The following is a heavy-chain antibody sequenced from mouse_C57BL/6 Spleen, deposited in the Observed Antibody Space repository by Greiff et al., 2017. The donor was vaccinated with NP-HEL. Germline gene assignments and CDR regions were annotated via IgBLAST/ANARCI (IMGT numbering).Heavy chain of an antibody. V-gene: IGHV2-2*01. CDR1: GFSLTSYG. CDR2: IWSGGST. J-gene: IGHJ1*03. Sequence: QVQLKQSGPGLLQPSQSLSITCTVSGFSLTSYGVHWVRQSPGKGLEWLGVIWSGGSTDYNAAFISRLSISKDNSKSQVFFKMNSLQADDTAIYYCARKGYFDVWGTGTTVTVSS. CDR3: ARKGYFDV.